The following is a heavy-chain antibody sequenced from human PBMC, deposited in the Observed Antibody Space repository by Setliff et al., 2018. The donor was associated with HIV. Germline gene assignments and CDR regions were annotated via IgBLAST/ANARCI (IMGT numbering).Heavy chain of an antibody. CDR3: ARGGSGNSYNGAFDY. J-gene: IGHJ4*02. CDR2: IYTSGST. D-gene: IGHD3-10*01. V-gene: IGHV4-4*08. Sequence: PSETLSLTCSVSGGSFSGYYWSWIRQPPGKGLEWIGSIYTSGSTNYNPSLKSRLTISLDTKNQFSLKLSSVTAADTAVYYCARGGSGNSYNGAFDYWGQGTLVTVSS. CDR1: GGSFSGYY.